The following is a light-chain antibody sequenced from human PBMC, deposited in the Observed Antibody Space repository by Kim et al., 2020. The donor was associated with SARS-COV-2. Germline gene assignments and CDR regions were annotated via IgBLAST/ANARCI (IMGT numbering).Light chain of an antibody. Sequence: SASVGDTVTITCRASQSVNDWLAWYQQKPGKAPKLLIYKASSLTSGVPSRFSGSGSGREFTLTISSLQPDDVGTYYCQQYDSSWTFGQGTKVDIK. CDR3: QQYDSSWT. CDR2: KAS. V-gene: IGKV1-5*03. CDR1: QSVNDW. J-gene: IGKJ1*01.